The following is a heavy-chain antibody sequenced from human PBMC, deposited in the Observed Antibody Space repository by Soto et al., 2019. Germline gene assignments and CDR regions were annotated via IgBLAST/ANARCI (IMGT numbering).Heavy chain of an antibody. CDR2: ISYDGSNK. J-gene: IGHJ4*02. V-gene: IGHV3-30-3*02. CDR3: AKSIVGATPPASY. Sequence: GGALRLCCADSGFTFSSYAMHWVRQAPGKGLEWVAVISYDGSNKYYADSVKGRFTISRDNSKNTLYLQMNSLRAEDTAVYYCAKSIVGATPPASYWGQGTLVTVSS. D-gene: IGHD1-26*01. CDR1: GFTFSSYA.